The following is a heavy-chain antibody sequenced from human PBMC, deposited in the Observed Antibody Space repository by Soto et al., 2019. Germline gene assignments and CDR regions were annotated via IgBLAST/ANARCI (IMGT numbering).Heavy chain of an antibody. CDR1: GYTFTGYY. CDR2: INPDGGST. D-gene: IGHD1-20*01. J-gene: IGHJ4*02. Sequence: GASVKVSCKASGYTFTGYYMHWVRQAPGQGLEWMGWINPDGGSTNYAQKFQGWVTMTRDTSMSTAYMELSRLRSDDTAVYYCARESLTGVTFDYWGPGALVTVSS. V-gene: IGHV1-2*04. CDR3: ARESLTGVTFDY.